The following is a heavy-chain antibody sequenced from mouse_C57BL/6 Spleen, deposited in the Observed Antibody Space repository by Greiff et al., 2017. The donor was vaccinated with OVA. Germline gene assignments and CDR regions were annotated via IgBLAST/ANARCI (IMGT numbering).Heavy chain of an antibody. CDR2: ISDGGSYT. D-gene: IGHD2-4*01. V-gene: IGHV5-4*01. CDR1: GFTFSSYA. Sequence: EVNLVESGGGLVKPGGSLKLSCAASGFTFSSYAMSWVRQTPEKRMEWVATISDGGSYTYYPDNVKGRFTISRDNAKNNLYLQMSHLKSEDTAMYYCAREDYDYDEGYFDYWGQGTTLTVSS. CDR3: AREDYDYDEGYFDY. J-gene: IGHJ2*01.